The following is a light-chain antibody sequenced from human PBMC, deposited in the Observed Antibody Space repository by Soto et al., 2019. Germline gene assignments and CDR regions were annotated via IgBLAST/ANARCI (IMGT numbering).Light chain of an antibody. V-gene: IGLV2-14*03. CDR1: GSDVGGYNY. CDR3: CSYSGSSTIVV. Sequence: QSVLTQPASVSGSPGQSITISCTGTGSDVGGYNYVSWYQQHPGKAPRLMIVDVDNRPSGVSTRFSGSKSGNTASLTISGLQAEDEADYYCCSYSGSSTIVVFGGGTKLTVL. CDR2: DVD. J-gene: IGLJ2*01.